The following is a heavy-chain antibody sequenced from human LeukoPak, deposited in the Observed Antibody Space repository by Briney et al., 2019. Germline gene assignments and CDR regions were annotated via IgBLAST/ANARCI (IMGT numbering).Heavy chain of an antibody. CDR2: ISGSGGST. J-gene: IGHJ4*02. V-gene: IGHV3-23*01. Sequence: PGRSLRLSCTASGFTFGDYALSWVRQAPGKGLEWVSAISGSGGSTYYADSVKGRFTISRDNSKNTLYLQMNSLRAEDTAVYYCAKALGCSGGSCYPELDYWGQGTLVTVSS. CDR3: AKALGCSGGSCYPELDY. D-gene: IGHD2-15*01. CDR1: GFTFGDYA.